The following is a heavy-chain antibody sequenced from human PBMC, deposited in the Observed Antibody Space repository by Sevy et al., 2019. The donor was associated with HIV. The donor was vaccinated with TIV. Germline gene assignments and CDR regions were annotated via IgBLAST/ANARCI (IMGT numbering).Heavy chain of an antibody. CDR3: AQETVGRFDS. CDR2: IKSDGSDK. J-gene: IGHJ4*02. CDR1: GFTFSAYW. D-gene: IGHD3-16*01. Sequence: GGSLRLSCAASGFTFSAYWMNWVRQDPGKGLEWVANIKSDGSDKHYVDSVEGRFTISRDNAKNSLYLQMNSLRVEDTAVYYCAQETVGRFDSWGQGTLVTVSS. V-gene: IGHV3-7*01.